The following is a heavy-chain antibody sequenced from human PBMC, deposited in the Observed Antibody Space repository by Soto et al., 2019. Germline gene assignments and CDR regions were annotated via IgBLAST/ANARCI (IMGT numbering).Heavy chain of an antibody. V-gene: IGHV1-3*01. CDR1: GYTFTSSA. D-gene: IGHD3-3*01. CDR2: INAGNGNT. Sequence: ASVKVSCKASGYTFTSSAMHWVRQAPGQRLEWLGWINAGNGNTIYSQTFQGRVTITRDTSASTVYMEVNSLRSEDTAVYYCARVNYDFLSCYYTPYYYCAMDFCCQGTMVTVSS. J-gene: IGHJ6*02. CDR3: ARVNYDFLSCYYTPYYYCAMDF.